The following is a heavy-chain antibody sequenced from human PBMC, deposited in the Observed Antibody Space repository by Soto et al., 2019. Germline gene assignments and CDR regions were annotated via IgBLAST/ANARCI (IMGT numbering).Heavy chain of an antibody. V-gene: IGHV4-31*03. D-gene: IGHD3-9*01. Sequence: SETLSLTCTVSGGSNSSGGYYWSWIRQHPGKGLEWIGYIYYSGSTYYNPSLKSRVTISVDTSKNQFSLKLSSVTAADTAVYYCARYYDILTGYGTNWFDPWGQGTLVTVSS. CDR3: ARYYDILTGYGTNWFDP. CDR2: IYYSGST. J-gene: IGHJ5*02. CDR1: GGSNSSGGYY.